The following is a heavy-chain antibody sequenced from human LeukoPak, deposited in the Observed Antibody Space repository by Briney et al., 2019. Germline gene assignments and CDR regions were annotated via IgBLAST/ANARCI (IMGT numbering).Heavy chain of an antibody. Sequence: GGSLRLSCAASGFTFDDYAMHRVRQTPGKGLEWVSGISWNSGSIGYADSVKGRFTISRDNAKNSLYLQMNSLRAEDMALYYCAKAGYSYGLSPHFDYWGQGTLVTVSS. V-gene: IGHV3-9*03. CDR3: AKAGYSYGLSPHFDY. D-gene: IGHD5-18*01. CDR2: ISWNSGSI. CDR1: GFTFDDYA. J-gene: IGHJ4*02.